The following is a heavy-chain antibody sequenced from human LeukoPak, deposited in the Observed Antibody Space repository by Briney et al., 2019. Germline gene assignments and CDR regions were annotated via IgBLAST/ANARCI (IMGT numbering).Heavy chain of an antibody. CDR1: GYTFTSYG. D-gene: IGHD2-2*01. CDR2: ISAYNGNT. Sequence: ASVKVSCKASGYTFTSYGISWVRQAPGQGLEWMGWISAYNGNTNYAQKLQDRVTMTTDTSTSTAYMELRSLRSDDTAVYYCARDGFVYCSSTSCYPDYGGQGTLVTVSS. CDR3: ARDGFVYCSSTSCYPDY. J-gene: IGHJ4*02. V-gene: IGHV1-18*01.